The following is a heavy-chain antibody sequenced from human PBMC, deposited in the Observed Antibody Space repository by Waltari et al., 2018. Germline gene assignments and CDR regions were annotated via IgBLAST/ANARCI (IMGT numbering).Heavy chain of an antibody. CDR3: ARLYDFWRGPADF. D-gene: IGHD3-3*01. CDR1: GASISSSSYS. CDR2: VYYRGSS. Sequence: QLQLQESGPGMLRPSETLSITCTVSGASISSSSYSWGWIRQSPGGGLEWIGSVYYRGSSHYYPSIKSRVSISVDKSKRQVSLKWNSVSAADTATYSGARLYDFWRGPADFWGQGTLVIVSS. J-gene: IGHJ4*02. V-gene: IGHV4-39*01.